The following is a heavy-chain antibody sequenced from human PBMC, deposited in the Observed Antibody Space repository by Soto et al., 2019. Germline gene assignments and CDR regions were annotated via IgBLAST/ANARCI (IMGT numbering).Heavy chain of an antibody. D-gene: IGHD3-3*01. Sequence: QVQLVESGGGVVQPGRSLRLSCAASGFTFSSYGMHWVRQAPGKGLEWVAVIWYDGSNKYYADSVKGRFTISRDNSKNPLYLRLNSLRSEDTAVYYCAREISPYMYYDFWSGYPLVDYWGQGTLVTVSS. CDR1: GFTFSSYG. CDR3: AREISPYMYYDFWSGYPLVDY. J-gene: IGHJ4*02. CDR2: IWYDGSNK. V-gene: IGHV3-33*01.